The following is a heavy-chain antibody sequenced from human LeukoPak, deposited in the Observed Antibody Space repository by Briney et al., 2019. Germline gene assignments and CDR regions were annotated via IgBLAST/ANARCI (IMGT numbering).Heavy chain of an antibody. CDR2: IYHSGST. CDR1: GYSISSGYY. J-gene: IGHJ6*04. CDR3: AGRPGYGSGSPYYYYGMDV. D-gene: IGHD3-10*01. V-gene: IGHV4-38-2*01. Sequence: PSETLSLTSAVSGYSISSGYYWGWIRQPPGQGLEWIGSIYHSGSTYYNPSLKSRVTISVDTSKNQFSLKLSSVTAADTAVYYCAGRPGYGSGSPYYYYGMDVWGKGTTVTVSS.